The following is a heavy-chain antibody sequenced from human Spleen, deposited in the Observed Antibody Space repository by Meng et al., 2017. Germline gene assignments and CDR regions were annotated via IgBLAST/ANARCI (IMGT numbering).Heavy chain of an antibody. V-gene: IGHV4-4*02. CDR1: GDSITNHNW. J-gene: IGHJ4*02. Sequence: QLQLQESGPGLVRPSETLSLTCAVSGDSITNHNWWAWVRQPPGKGLEWIGEIPHRGSSAYNPSLKSRVSMSIDKSKNQFSLNLSSVTAADTAVYYCARGGWSLDYWGQGTLVTVSS. D-gene: IGHD2-15*01. CDR2: IPHRGSS. CDR3: ARGGWSLDY.